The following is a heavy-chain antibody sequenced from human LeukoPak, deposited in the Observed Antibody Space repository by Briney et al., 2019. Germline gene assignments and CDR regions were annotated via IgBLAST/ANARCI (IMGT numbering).Heavy chain of an antibody. J-gene: IGHJ5*02. Sequence: GESLKISCKGSENSFTNCWIVWVRQMPGKGLEWMGIIYPGDSDTRYSPSFQGQVTISADKSISTAYLQWSSLKASDTAMYYCATTYGGNSGPWGDWFDPWGQGTLVTVSS. D-gene: IGHD4-23*01. CDR1: ENSFTNCW. CDR3: ATTYGGNSGPWGDWFDP. CDR2: IYPGDSDT. V-gene: IGHV5-51*01.